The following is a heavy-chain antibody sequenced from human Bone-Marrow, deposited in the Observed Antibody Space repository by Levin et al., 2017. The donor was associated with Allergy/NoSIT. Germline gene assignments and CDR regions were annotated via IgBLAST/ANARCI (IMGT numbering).Heavy chain of an antibody. J-gene: IGHJ2*01. D-gene: IGHD6-25*01. V-gene: IGHV4-39*01. Sequence: SETLSLTCTVSGGSISSSSYYWGWIRQPPGKGLEWIGSIYYSGSTYYNPSLKSRVTISVDTSKNQFSLKLSSVTAADTAVYYCARAAYWYFDLWGRGTLVTVSS. CDR1: GGSISSSSYY. CDR2: IYYSGST. CDR3: ARAAYWYFDL.